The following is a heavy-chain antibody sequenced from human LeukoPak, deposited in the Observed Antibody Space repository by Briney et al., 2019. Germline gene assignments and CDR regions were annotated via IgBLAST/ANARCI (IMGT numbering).Heavy chain of an antibody. V-gene: IGHV3-9*01. CDR3: AKARSSSGWVPQDY. Sequence: GRSLRLSCAASGFTFDDYAMHWVRQAPGKGLEWVSGISWNSGSIGYADSVKGRFTISRDNAKNSLYLQMNSLRAEDTALYYCAKARSSSGWVPQDYWGQGTLVTVSS. D-gene: IGHD6-19*01. CDR1: GFTFDDYA. J-gene: IGHJ4*02. CDR2: ISWNSGSI.